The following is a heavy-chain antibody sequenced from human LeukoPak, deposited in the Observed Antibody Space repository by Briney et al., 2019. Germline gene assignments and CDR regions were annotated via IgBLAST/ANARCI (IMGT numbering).Heavy chain of an antibody. J-gene: IGHJ6*02. D-gene: IGHD3-3*01. CDR1: GFTFSSYE. Sequence: GGSLRLSCAASGFTFSSYEMNWGRQAPGKRLEWVSYISSSVRTIYYADSVKGGFTISRDNAKNSLYLQMNSQRAEDTDVYYCARDRTRDFGVVIARPHYYYGMDVWGQGTTVTVSS. CDR2: ISSSVRTI. V-gene: IGHV3-48*03. CDR3: ARDRTRDFGVVIARPHYYYGMDV.